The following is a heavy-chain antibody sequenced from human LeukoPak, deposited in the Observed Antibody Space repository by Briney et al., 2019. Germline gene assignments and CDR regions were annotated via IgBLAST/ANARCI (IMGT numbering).Heavy chain of an antibody. V-gene: IGHV1-2*02. CDR1: GYTFTGYY. Sequence: GASVKVSCKASGYTFTGYYMHWVRQAPGQGLEWMGWINPNSGGTNYAQKFQGRVTMTRDTSISTAYMELRRLRSDDTAVYYCARDLRLQFFYYYYMDVWGKGTTVTVSS. CDR3: ARDLRLQFFYYYYMDV. J-gene: IGHJ6*03. D-gene: IGHD5-24*01. CDR2: INPNSGGT.